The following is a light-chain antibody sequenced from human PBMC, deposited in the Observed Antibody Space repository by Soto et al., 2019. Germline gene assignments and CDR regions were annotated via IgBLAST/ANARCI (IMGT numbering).Light chain of an antibody. CDR3: SSYTTASTPVV. V-gene: IGLV2-14*01. CDR2: EVT. Sequence: QSVLTQPASVSGSPGQSITISCTGNSGDIGGYNYVSWYQQHPGKAPKLLISEVTNRPSGVSNRFSGSKSGNTASLTISGLQSEDEADYYCSSYTTASTPVVFGGGTELTVL. J-gene: IGLJ2*01. CDR1: SGDIGGYNY.